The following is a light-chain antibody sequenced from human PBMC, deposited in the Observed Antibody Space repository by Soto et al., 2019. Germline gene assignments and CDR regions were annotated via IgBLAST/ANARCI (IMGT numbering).Light chain of an antibody. V-gene: IGLV2-14*02. Sequence: QSALTQPASVSGSPGQSITISCTGTSSDVGSYNLVSWYQQHPGKAPKLMISEVSNRPSGVSNRFSGSKSGNTASLTISGLQAEDEADYYCSSYTGTSPPLVFGGGTTLTVL. CDR3: SSYTGTSPPLV. CDR1: SSDVGSYNL. J-gene: IGLJ3*02. CDR2: EVS.